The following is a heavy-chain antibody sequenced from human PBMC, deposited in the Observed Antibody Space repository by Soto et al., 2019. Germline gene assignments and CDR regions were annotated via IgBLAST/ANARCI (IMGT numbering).Heavy chain of an antibody. CDR3: ARLDSGWAEYYFDY. D-gene: IGHD5-12*01. CDR1: GGSISSYC. CDR2: IYYSGST. J-gene: IGHJ4*02. V-gene: IGHV4-59*01. Sequence: SETLSLTCTVSGGSISSYCWSWSRQPPGKGLEWIGYIYYSGSTNYNPSLKSRVTISVDTSKNQFSLKLSSVTAADTAVHYCARLDSGWAEYYFDYWGQGTLVTVSS.